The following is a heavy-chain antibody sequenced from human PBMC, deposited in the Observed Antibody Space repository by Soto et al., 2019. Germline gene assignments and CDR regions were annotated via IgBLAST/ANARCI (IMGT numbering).Heavy chain of an antibody. J-gene: IGHJ4*02. Sequence: QVQLQESGPGLVKPSQTLSLICTVSGGSISSGGYYWSWIRQRPGKGLEWIGYIYNSGSTYYSSSLKRRLNISGDTSKNQSCLKLRSVTAADAAVYYCARAKGMSFFVYGGQGPLVTVSS. D-gene: IGHD3-10*01. V-gene: IGHV4-31*03. CDR2: IYNSGST. CDR3: ARAKGMSFFVY. CDR1: GGSISSGGYY.